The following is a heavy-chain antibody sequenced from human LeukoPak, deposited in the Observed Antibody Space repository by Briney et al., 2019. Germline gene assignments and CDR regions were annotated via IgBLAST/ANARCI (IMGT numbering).Heavy chain of an antibody. CDR1: GYTFTSYL. J-gene: IGHJ5*02. D-gene: IGHD3-10*01. CDR2: INPTGGST. V-gene: IGHV1-46*01. CDR3: ARESDYYGSGSSLNWFDP. Sequence: ASVTVSCKASGYTFTSYLMHWVRQPPGQGLEWMGGINPTGGSTSYAQKFQGRVTMTRDTSTSTVYMELSSLRSEDTAVYYCARESDYYGSGSSLNWFDPWGQGTLVTVSS.